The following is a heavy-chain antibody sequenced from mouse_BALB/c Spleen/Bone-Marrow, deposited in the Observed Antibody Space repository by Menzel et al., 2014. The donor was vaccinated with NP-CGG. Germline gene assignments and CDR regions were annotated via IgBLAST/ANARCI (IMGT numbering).Heavy chain of an antibody. J-gene: IGHJ2*01. CDR3: TRAPYDNSYFDY. CDR2: IISGGSYT. Sequence: EVKLVESGGGLVKPGGSLKLSCAASGFTFXTYTMSWVRQTPEKRLEWVATIISGGSYTYYPDSVKGRFTVSRDNAKNTLYLQMSSLKSEDTAMYYCTRAPYDNSYFDYWGQGTTLTVSS. CDR1: GFTFXTYT. V-gene: IGHV5-6-4*01. D-gene: IGHD2-1*01.